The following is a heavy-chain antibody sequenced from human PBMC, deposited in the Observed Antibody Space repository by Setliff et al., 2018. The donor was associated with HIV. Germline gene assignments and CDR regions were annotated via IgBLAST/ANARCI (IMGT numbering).Heavy chain of an antibody. CDR3: ARPRLRGSGAFDI. J-gene: IGHJ3*02. CDR2: IYYSGST. Sequence: NPSETLSLTCTVSGGSISSSSYYWGWIRQPPGKGLEWIGGIYYSGSTYYNPSLKSRVTISVDTSKNQFSLKLSSVTAADTAVYYCARPRLRGSGAFDIWGQGTMVTVSS. CDR1: GGSISSSSYY. V-gene: IGHV4-39*01. D-gene: IGHD2-21*01.